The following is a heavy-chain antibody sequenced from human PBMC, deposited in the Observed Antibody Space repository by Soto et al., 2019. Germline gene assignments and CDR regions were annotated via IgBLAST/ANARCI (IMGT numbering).Heavy chain of an antibody. Sequence: ASVKVSCKASGYTFTGYYMHWVRQAPGQGLEWMGWINPNSGGTNYAQKFQGWVTMTRDTSISTAYMELSRLRSDDTAVYYCARDLSITMVRGDPVNWFDPWGQGTLVTVSS. CDR2: INPNSGGT. D-gene: IGHD3-10*01. CDR3: ARDLSITMVRGDPVNWFDP. V-gene: IGHV1-2*04. CDR1: GYTFTGYY. J-gene: IGHJ5*02.